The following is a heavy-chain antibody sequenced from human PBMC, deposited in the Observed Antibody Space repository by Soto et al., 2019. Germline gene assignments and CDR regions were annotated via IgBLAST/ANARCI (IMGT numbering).Heavy chain of an antibody. V-gene: IGHV4-34*01. D-gene: IGHD3-3*01. J-gene: IGHJ5*02. CDR2: INHSGST. Sequence: SETLSLTCAVYGGSFSGYYWSWIRQPPGKGLEWIGEINHSGSTNYNPSLKSRVTISVDTSKNQFSLKLSSVTAADTAVYYCARDAYDDFWSGYSRWFDPWGQGA. CDR3: ARDAYDDFWSGYSRWFDP. CDR1: GGSFSGYY.